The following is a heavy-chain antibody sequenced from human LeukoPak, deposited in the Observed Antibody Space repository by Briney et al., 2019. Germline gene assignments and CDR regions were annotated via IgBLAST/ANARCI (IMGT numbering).Heavy chain of an antibody. CDR1: GYLFTTYG. CDR3: GRGPFYYNIE. CDR2: ISGYSGKT. Sequence: GASVKVSCKTSGYLFTTYGIGWVRQAPGQGLEWMGWISGYSGKTHYAQKLQDRVTLSTDTSTSTAYMELRSLTSDDTAMYYCGRGPFYYNIEWGQGTLITVSS. J-gene: IGHJ4*02. V-gene: IGHV1-18*01. D-gene: IGHD3-22*01.